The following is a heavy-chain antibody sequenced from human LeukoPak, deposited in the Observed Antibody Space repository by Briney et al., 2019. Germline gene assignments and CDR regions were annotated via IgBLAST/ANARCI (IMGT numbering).Heavy chain of an antibody. CDR1: GNSISSGDNY. CDR3: ARASYSYDINGWVPFDY. Sequence: SETLSLTCTVSGNSISSGDNYWSWIRQPAGKGLEWIGRIYTSGSTNYNPSLKSRVTISGDTSKNQFSLRLSSVTAADTAVYYCARASYSYDINGWVPFDYWGQGTLATVSS. V-gene: IGHV4-61*02. J-gene: IGHJ4*02. CDR2: IYTSGST. D-gene: IGHD3-22*01.